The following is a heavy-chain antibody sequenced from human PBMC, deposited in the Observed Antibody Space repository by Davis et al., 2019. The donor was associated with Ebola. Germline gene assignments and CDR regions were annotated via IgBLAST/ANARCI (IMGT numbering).Heavy chain of an antibody. J-gene: IGHJ4*02. CDR3: ARDTSSSWYYFDY. Sequence: ASVKVSCKASGYTFTSYGISWVRQAPGQGLEWMGWINPNSGGTNYAQKFQGRVTMTRDTSISTAYMELSRLRSDDTAVYYCARDTSSSWYYFDYWGQGTLVTVSS. CDR2: INPNSGGT. V-gene: IGHV1-2*02. D-gene: IGHD6-13*01. CDR1: GYTFTSYG.